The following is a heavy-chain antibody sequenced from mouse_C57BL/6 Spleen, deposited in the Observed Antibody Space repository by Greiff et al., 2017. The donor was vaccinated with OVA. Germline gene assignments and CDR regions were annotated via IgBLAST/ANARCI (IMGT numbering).Heavy chain of an antibody. V-gene: IGHV6-3*01. CDR2: IRLKSDNYAT. Sequence: EVQLVESGGGLVQPGGSMKLSCVASGFTFSNYWMNWVRQSPEKGLEWVAQIRLKSDNYATHYAESVKGRFTISRDDSKSSVYLQMNNLRAEDTGIYFCTALLAWFAYWGQGTLVTVSA. CDR3: TALLAWFAY. CDR1: GFTFSNYW. D-gene: IGHD1-2*01. J-gene: IGHJ3*01.